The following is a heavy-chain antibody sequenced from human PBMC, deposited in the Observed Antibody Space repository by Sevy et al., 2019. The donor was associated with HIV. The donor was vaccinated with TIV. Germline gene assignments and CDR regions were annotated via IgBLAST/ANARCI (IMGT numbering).Heavy chain of an antibody. Sequence: GGSLRLSCAASGFTFSSYSMNWVRQAPGKGLEWVSYISGTSDTIYYADSVKGRFTISRDNAKNSLYLQMNSLRAEDTAVYYCARDESCGYYFDYWGQGTLVTVSS. CDR3: ARDESCGYYFDY. J-gene: IGHJ4*02. V-gene: IGHV3-48*01. D-gene: IGHD5-12*01. CDR2: ISGTSDTI. CDR1: GFTFSSYS.